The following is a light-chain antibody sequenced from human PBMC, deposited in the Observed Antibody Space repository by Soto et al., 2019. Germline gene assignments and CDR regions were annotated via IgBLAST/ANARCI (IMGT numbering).Light chain of an antibody. V-gene: IGLV2-8*01. CDR1: SSDVGGYNY. Sequence: QSALTQPPSASGSPGQSVTISCTGTSSDVGGYNYVSWYQQHPGKAPKLMIYEVSKRPSGVPDRFSGSKSGNTASLTVSGLQAEDEADYYCSSYAGSNKVFGTGTKLNVL. CDR3: SSYAGSNKV. J-gene: IGLJ1*01. CDR2: EVS.